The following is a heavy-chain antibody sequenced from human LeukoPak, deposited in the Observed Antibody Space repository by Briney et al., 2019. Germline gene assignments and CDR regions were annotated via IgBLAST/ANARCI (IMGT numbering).Heavy chain of an antibody. CDR2: IYPGDSDT. Sequence: PGESLKISCKGSGYSFTSYWIGWVCQMPGKGLEWMGIIYPGDSDTRYSPSFQGQVTISADKSISTAYLQWSSLKASDTAMYYCARGTTVIYPDNWFDPWGQGTLVTVSS. CDR3: ARGTTVIYPDNWFDP. CDR1: GYSFTSYW. J-gene: IGHJ5*02. D-gene: IGHD4-11*01. V-gene: IGHV5-51*01.